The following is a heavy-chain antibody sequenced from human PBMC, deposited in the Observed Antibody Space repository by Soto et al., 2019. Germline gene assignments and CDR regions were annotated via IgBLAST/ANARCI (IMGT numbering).Heavy chain of an antibody. D-gene: IGHD2-15*01. CDR1: GYTFTSYG. Sequence: GASVKVSCKASGYTFTSYGISWVRQAPGKGLVWVSRVNSDGTSTAYADSVKGRFTISRDNAKNTLYLQMNSLRAEDTAVYYCARGWTGGYWGQGTLVTVSS. CDR3: ARGWTGGY. CDR2: VNSDGTST. V-gene: IGHV3-74*01. J-gene: IGHJ4*02.